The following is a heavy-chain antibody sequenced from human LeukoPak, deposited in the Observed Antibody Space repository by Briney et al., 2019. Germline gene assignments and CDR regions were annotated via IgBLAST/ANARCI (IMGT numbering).Heavy chain of an antibody. CDR1: GGSFSGYY. V-gene: IGHV4-34*01. Sequence: PSETLSLTCAVYGGSFSGYYWSWIRQPPGKGLEWIGEINHSGSTNYNPSLKSRVTISVDTSKNQFSLKLSSVTAADTAVYYCARGRRSAAAGLYYYYGTDVWGQGTTVTVSS. CDR2: INHSGST. J-gene: IGHJ6*02. CDR3: ARGRRSAAAGLYYYYGTDV. D-gene: IGHD6-13*01.